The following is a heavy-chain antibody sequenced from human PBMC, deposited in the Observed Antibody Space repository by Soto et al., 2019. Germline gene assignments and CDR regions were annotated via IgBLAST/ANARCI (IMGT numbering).Heavy chain of an antibody. V-gene: IGHV3-53*01. J-gene: IGHJ6*02. CDR3: ARDLCMDV. CDR1: GFIVSSNY. CDR2: IYSGGST. Sequence: EVQLVESGGGLIHPGGSLRLSCAASGFIVSSNYMSWVRQAPGKGLEWVSIIYSGGSTYYADSVMGRFTISRDNSKNTLYLQMNSLRAEDTAVYYCARDLCMDVWGQGTTVTVSS.